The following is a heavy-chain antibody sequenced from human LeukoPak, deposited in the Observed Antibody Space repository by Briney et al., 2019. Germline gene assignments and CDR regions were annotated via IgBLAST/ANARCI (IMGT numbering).Heavy chain of an antibody. J-gene: IGHJ3*02. CDR3: ARFRTGDAFDI. Sequence: SETLSLTCTVSGGSISSYYWSWIRQPPGKGLECIGYIYYTGSTNYNPSLKSRVTISVDTSKNQSSLKLSSVTAADTAVYYCARFRTGDAFDIWGQGTMVTVSS. D-gene: IGHD7-27*01. V-gene: IGHV4-59*08. CDR2: IYYTGST. CDR1: GGSISSYY.